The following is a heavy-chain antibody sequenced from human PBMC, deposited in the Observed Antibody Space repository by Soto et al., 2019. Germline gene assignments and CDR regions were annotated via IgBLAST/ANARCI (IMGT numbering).Heavy chain of an antibody. D-gene: IGHD3-22*01. Sequence: GESLKISCKGSGYSFTSYWIGWVRQMPWKGLEWMGIIYPGDSDTRYSPSFQGQVTISADKSISTAYLQWSSLKASDTAMYYCARIGLTYYYYYYMDVWGKGTTVTVSS. J-gene: IGHJ6*03. CDR3: ARIGLTYYYYYYMDV. V-gene: IGHV5-51*01. CDR1: GYSFTSYW. CDR2: IYPGDSDT.